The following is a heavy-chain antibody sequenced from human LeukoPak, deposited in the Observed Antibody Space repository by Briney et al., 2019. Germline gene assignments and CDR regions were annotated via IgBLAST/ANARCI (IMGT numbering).Heavy chain of an antibody. CDR3: ARLSRDRSGYWYLDL. V-gene: IGHV4-4*07. Sequence: PSETLSLTCTVSGGSISSYYWSWIRQPAGKGLEWIGRIYTSGSTNYNPSLKSRVTMSVDMSQNQFSLKLSSVTAADTAVYYCARLSRDRSGYWYLDLWGRGTLVTVSS. J-gene: IGHJ2*01. CDR1: GGSISSYY. D-gene: IGHD3-22*01. CDR2: IYTSGST.